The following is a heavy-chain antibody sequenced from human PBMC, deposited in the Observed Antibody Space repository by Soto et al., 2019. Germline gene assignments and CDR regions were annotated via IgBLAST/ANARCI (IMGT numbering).Heavy chain of an antibody. CDR1: GYSFASYW. J-gene: IGHJ6*02. Sequence: PGESLKISCKGSGYSFASYWIGWVRQMPGKGLEWMGIIYPGDSDTRYSPSFQGQVTISADKSISTAYLQWSSLKAADTAMYYCAKHTTYYNYGRDVWGQGTTVTVSS. D-gene: IGHD1-26*01. CDR3: AKHTTYYNYGRDV. V-gene: IGHV5-51*01. CDR2: IYPGDSDT.